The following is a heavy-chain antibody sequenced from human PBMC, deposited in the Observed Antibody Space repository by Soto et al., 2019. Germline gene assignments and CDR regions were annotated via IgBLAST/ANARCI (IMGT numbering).Heavy chain of an antibody. V-gene: IGHV1-69*02. Sequence: GPSVTVSCKASGGTFSSYTIIWVRQAPGQGLEWMGRIIPILGIANYAQKFQGRVTITADKSTSTAYMELSSLRSEDTAVYYCARVSRGAFDAFDIWGQGTMVTVSS. J-gene: IGHJ3*02. D-gene: IGHD3-16*01. CDR3: ARVSRGAFDAFDI. CDR1: GGTFSSYT. CDR2: IIPILGIA.